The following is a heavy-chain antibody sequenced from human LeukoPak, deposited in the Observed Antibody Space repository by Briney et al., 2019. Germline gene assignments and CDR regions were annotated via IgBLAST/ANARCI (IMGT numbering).Heavy chain of an antibody. Sequence: GGSLRLSCVASGFTFSNYGMHWVRQAPGKGLDWLAVIWYDGSNKYYADSVRGRFTISRDNSKNPLYLQMNSLRAEDTAVYYCALDYYDSSGSYRGGYYFDYWGQGTLVTVSS. J-gene: IGHJ4*02. V-gene: IGHV3-33*01. CDR2: IWYDGSNK. D-gene: IGHD3-22*01. CDR1: GFTFSNYG. CDR3: ALDYYDSSGSYRGGYYFDY.